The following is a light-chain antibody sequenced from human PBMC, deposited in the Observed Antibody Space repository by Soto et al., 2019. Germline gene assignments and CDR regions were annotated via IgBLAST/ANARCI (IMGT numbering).Light chain of an antibody. CDR3: CSFAGSYTSYV. V-gene: IGLV2-11*01. CDR2: DVS. Sequence: QSALTQPRSVPGSPGQSVTISCTGTSNYVSWYQQDPGKAPKLIIYDVSKRPSGVPDRFSGSKSGNTASLTISGLQAEDEADYFCCSFAGSYTSYVFGTGTKVTVL. CDR1: SNY. J-gene: IGLJ1*01.